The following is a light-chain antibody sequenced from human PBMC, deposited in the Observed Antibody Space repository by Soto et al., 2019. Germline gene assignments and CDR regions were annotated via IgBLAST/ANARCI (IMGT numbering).Light chain of an antibody. V-gene: IGLV2-14*01. Sequence: QSVLTQPASVSGSPGQSITISCAGTYNDVGRHKYVSWYQQYPGKAPKFIIYAVSNRPSGVSNRFSGSKSGNTASLTISGLQAEDEADYYCSSYTRSSSYVVFGGGTKLTVL. J-gene: IGLJ2*01. CDR3: SSYTRSSSYVV. CDR1: YNDVGRHKY. CDR2: AVS.